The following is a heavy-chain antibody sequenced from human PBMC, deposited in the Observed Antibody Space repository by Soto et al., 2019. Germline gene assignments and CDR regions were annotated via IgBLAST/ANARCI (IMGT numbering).Heavy chain of an antibody. CDR3: ARDFYPLAYYFDP. V-gene: IGHV1-69*17. J-gene: IGHJ4*02. Sequence: QVQLVQSGAEVKKPGSSVRVSCKAFGGTFGNYALSWVRQAPGQGLEWMGGIIPLYGITNYGQKFQGRVTITADKSTNTAYMELSSLRSDDTAVYFCARDFYPLAYYFDPWGQGTLVTVSS. CDR2: IIPLYGIT. CDR1: GGTFGNYA.